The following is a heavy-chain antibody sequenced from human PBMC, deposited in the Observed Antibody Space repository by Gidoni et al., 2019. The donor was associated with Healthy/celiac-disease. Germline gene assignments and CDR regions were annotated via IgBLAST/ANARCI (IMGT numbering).Heavy chain of an antibody. D-gene: IGHD6-13*01. V-gene: IGHV1-2*02. CDR2: INPNSGGT. CDR3: ARDSGLTWYSSSHPFDY. Sequence: QVQLVQSGAEVKKPGASVKVSCKASGYTFTGYYMHWVRQAPGQGLEWMGWINPNSGGTNYAQKFQGRVTMTRDTSISTACMELSRLRSDDTAVYYCARDSGLTWYSSSHPFDYWGQGTLVTVSS. J-gene: IGHJ4*02. CDR1: GYTFTGYY.